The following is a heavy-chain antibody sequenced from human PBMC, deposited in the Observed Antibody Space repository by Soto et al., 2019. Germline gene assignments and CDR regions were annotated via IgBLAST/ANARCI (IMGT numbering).Heavy chain of an antibody. CDR3: ARGGITRTNGYLDC. V-gene: IGHV3-30-3*01. CDR1: GITFSSYA. Sequence: LFLSASGITFSSYAMHWLCLAPGKGLEWVAVISYDGSNKYYADSVNGRFTISRENSKNTLYLQMNSLRAEDTAVYYCARGGITRTNGYLDCWGKGILVTVSS. J-gene: IGHJ4*01. D-gene: IGHD1-20*01. CDR2: ISYDGSNK.